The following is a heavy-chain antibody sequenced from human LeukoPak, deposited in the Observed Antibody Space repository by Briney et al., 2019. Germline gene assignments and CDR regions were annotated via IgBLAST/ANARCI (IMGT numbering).Heavy chain of an antibody. Sequence: SETLSLTCTVSGGSISSYYWSWIRQPPGKGLEWIGEINHSGGTNYDPSLKSRVTISVDTSKNQFSLKLSSMTAADTAVYYCARHPALLWFGDVWGQGTTVTVSS. D-gene: IGHD3-10*01. CDR2: INHSGGT. CDR1: GGSISSYY. V-gene: IGHV4-34*01. J-gene: IGHJ6*02. CDR3: ARHPALLWFGDV.